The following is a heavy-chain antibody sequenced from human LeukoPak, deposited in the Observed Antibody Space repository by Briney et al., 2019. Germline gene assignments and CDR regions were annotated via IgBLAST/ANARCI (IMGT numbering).Heavy chain of an antibody. V-gene: IGHV3-23*01. Sequence: GGVLRLSCAASGFTFSSYAMSWVRQAPGKGLEWVSAISGSGGSTYYADSVKGRFTISRDNSKNTLYLQMNSLRAEDTAVYYCAKDMKRWLQLPRDNWFDPWGQGTLVTVSS. CDR3: AKDMKRWLQLPRDNWFDP. D-gene: IGHD5-12*01. CDR1: GFTFSSYA. J-gene: IGHJ5*02. CDR2: ISGSGGST.